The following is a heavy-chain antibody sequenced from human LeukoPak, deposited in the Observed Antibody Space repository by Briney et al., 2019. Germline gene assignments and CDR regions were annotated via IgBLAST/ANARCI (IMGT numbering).Heavy chain of an antibody. D-gene: IGHD3-10*01. V-gene: IGHV4-31*03. CDR2: IYYSGST. CDR1: GGSISSGGDY. J-gene: IGHJ6*04. CDR3: ARSYGSGSSYVMDV. Sequence: SETLSLTCTVSGGSISSGGDYWSWVRQHPGKGLEWIGYIYYSGSTYYNPSLKSRVTISVDTSKNQFSLKLSSVTAADTAVYYCARSYGSGSSYVMDVWGKGTTVTVSS.